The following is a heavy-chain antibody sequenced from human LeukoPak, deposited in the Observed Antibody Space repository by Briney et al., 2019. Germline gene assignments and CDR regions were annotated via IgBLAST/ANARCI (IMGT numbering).Heavy chain of an antibody. V-gene: IGHV4-39*01. J-gene: IGHJ6*03. CDR3: ARHAPYDYVWGSYRLPYYYYYMDV. Sequence: SETLSLTCTVSGGSISSSSYYWGWIRQPPGKGLEWIGSLYYSGSTYYNPSLKSRVTISVDTSKNQFSLKLSSVTAADTAVYYCARHAPYDYVWGSYRLPYYYYYMDVWGKGTTVTISS. D-gene: IGHD3-16*02. CDR1: GGSISSSSYY. CDR2: LYYSGST.